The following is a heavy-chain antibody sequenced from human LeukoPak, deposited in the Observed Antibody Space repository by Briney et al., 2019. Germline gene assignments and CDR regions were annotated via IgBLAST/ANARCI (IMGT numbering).Heavy chain of an antibody. CDR1: GGSISSSSYY. D-gene: IGHD5-18*01. V-gene: IGHV4-39*07. J-gene: IGHJ5*02. Sequence: PSETLSLTCTVSGGSISSSSYYWGWIRQPPGKGLEWIGSIYYSGSTYYNPSLRSRVTISVDTSKNQFSLKLSSVTAADTAVYYCAKGAGGFSYYNWFDPWGQGTLVTVSS. CDR3: AKGAGGFSYYNWFDP. CDR2: IYYSGST.